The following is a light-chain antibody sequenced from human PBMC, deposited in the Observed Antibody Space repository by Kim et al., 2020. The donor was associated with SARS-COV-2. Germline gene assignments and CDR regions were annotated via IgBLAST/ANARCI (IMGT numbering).Light chain of an antibody. Sequence: VSPGHTANFICSVHNCGEKFVSWYQHKPGRSPVLVIYHNSQRPSGIPERFSGSSSGDTATLTISGTQSMDEADYYCQTWDNNAGVVFGGGTQLTVL. CDR3: QTWDNNAGVV. V-gene: IGLV3-1*01. J-gene: IGLJ2*01. CDR1: NCGEKF. CDR2: HNS.